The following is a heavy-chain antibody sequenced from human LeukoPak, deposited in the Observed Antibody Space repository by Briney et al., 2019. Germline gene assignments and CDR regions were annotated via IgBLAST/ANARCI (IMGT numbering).Heavy chain of an antibody. D-gene: IGHD5-18*01. Sequence: GASVKVSCKASGYTFTSYDINWVRQASGQGPEWMGWMNPNSGDTAYGQKFQGRVTMTRNTSINTAYMELSSLRFEDTAVYYCARGPDVDTAMVIWWPSYYYYMDVWGKGTTVTVSS. CDR3: ARGPDVDTAMVIWWPSYYYYMDV. J-gene: IGHJ6*03. V-gene: IGHV1-8*01. CDR1: GYTFTSYD. CDR2: MNPNSGDT.